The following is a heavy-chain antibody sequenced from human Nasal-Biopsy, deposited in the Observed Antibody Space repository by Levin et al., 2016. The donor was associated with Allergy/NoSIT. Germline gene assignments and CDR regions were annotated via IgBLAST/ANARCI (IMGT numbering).Heavy chain of an antibody. CDR3: ATLKFYESGNLSAYYFDS. J-gene: IGHJ4*02. CDR2: VSFSGSS. Sequence: SETLSLTCMVYSGSFSGYYWSWIRQPPGKGLEWIGYVSFSGSSSYSPSLKSRLTISLDTSKNHFSLRLSSVTAADTAVYFCATLKFYESGNLSAYYFDSWGQGILVTVSA. V-gene: IGHV4-59*01. D-gene: IGHD3-10*01. CDR1: SGSFSGYY.